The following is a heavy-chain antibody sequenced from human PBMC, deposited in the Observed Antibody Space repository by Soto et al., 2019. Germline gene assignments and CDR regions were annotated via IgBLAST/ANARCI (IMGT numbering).Heavy chain of an antibody. J-gene: IGHJ5*02. V-gene: IGHV1-18*04. Sequence: GTAAEATSNARGYRCTCYYLRWLQPAPGQGLEWMGWINPNNGNTNYAQKLQGRVTMTTDTSTSTAYMELRSLRPDDSAVYYCAKVMGGDGWFGTWGQGTLGSVSA. CDR1: GYRCTCYY. CDR2: INPNNGNT. CDR3: AKVMGGDGWFGT. D-gene: IGHD3-16*01.